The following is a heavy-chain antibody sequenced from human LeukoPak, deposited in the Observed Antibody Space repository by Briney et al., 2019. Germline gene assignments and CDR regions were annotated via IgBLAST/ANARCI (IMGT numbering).Heavy chain of an antibody. D-gene: IGHD5-24*01. Sequence: QAGGSLRLSCAASGFTFSRAWMSWVRQAPGKGLEWVANIKEDGGEDYYADSVKGRFAISKDNAKNSLYLQMNNLRAEDTAMYYCARDADGYEDWGQGTLVIVPS. V-gene: IGHV3-7*01. CDR1: GFTFSRAW. J-gene: IGHJ4*02. CDR2: IKEDGGED. CDR3: ARDADGYED.